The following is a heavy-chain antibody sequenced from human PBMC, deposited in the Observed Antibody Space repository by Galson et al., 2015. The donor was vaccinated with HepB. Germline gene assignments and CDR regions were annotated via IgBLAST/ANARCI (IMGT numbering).Heavy chain of an antibody. D-gene: IGHD6-6*01. CDR2: IDPSDSYT. Sequence: SGAEVKKPGESLRISCKGSGYSFTSYWISWVRQMPGKGLEWMGRIDPSDSYTNYSPSFQGHVTISADKSISTAYLQWSSLKASDTAMYYCASTSSHDVAARSGWWFDPWGQGTLVTVSS. CDR3: ASTSSHDVAARSGWWFDP. V-gene: IGHV5-10-1*01. CDR1: GYSFTSYW. J-gene: IGHJ5*02.